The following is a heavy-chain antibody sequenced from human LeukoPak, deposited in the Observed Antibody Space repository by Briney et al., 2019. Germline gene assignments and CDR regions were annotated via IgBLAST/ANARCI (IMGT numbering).Heavy chain of an antibody. Sequence: GGSLRLSCAASGFTFSDYYMSWIRQAPGKGLEWVSSISSSSSYIYYADSVKGRFTIPRDNAKNSLYLQMNSLRAEDTAVYYCARAGYQMAFDYWGQGTLVTVSS. D-gene: IGHD2-2*01. CDR1: GFTFSDYY. J-gene: IGHJ4*02. V-gene: IGHV3-11*06. CDR2: ISSSSSYI. CDR3: ARAGYQMAFDY.